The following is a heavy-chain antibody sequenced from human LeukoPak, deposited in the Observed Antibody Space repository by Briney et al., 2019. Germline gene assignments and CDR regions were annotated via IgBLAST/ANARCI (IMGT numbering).Heavy chain of an antibody. D-gene: IGHD5-12*01. V-gene: IGHV4-31*03. J-gene: IGHJ2*01. CDR1: GGSISSGGYY. Sequence: SETLSLTCTVSGGSISSGGYYWSWIRQHPGKGLEWIGYIYYSGSTYYNPSLKSRVTISVDTSKNQFSLKLSSVTAADTAVYYCARESGGVYSGYDWVPPGDRYFDLWGRGTLVNVSS. CDR2: IYYSGST. CDR3: ARESGGVYSGYDWVPPGDRYFDL.